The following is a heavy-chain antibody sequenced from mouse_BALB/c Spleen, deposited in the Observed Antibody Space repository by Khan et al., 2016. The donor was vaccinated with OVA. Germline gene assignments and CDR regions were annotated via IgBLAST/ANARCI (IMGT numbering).Heavy chain of an antibody. CDR2: ISSYGDYT. CDR3: ARHNYGPFAY. J-gene: IGHJ3*01. V-gene: IGHV5-9-3*01. Sequence: EVELVESGGGLVKPGGPLKLSCAASGFTFSTYAMSWVRQTPEKRLEWVTTISSYGDYTYYPDSVKGRFTISSDNAKNTLSLQMSSLRAEDTAMYYCARHNYGPFAYWGRGTLVTVSA. D-gene: IGHD1-1*01. CDR1: GFTFSTYA.